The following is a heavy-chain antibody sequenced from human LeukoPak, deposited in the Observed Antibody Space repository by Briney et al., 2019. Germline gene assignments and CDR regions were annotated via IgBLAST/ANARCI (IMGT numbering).Heavy chain of an antibody. CDR2: ISSSGSTI. CDR1: GFTFSDYY. V-gene: IGHV3-11*01. Sequence: PGGPLRLSCAASGFTFSDYYMSWIRQAPGKGLEWVSYISSSGSTIYYADSVKGRFTISRDNAKNSLYLQMNSLRAEDTAVYYCARAYYYDSSGYYYDYWGQGTLVTVSS. D-gene: IGHD3-22*01. J-gene: IGHJ4*02. CDR3: ARAYYYDSSGYYYDY.